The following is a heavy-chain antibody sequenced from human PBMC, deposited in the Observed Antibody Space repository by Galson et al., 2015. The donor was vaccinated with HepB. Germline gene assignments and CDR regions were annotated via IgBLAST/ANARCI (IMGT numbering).Heavy chain of an antibody. D-gene: IGHD5-24*01. J-gene: IGHJ4*02. CDR2: ICGSGGST. CDR3: ARELDRDGYNRYYYFDY. CDR1: GLTFSSYA. Sequence: SLRLSCAASGLTFSSYAMSWVRQAPGKGLEWVSVICGSGGSTYYADSVKGRFTISRDNSKNTLYLQMNSLRSEDTAVYYCARELDRDGYNRYYYFDYWGQGTLVTVSS. V-gene: IGHV3-23*01.